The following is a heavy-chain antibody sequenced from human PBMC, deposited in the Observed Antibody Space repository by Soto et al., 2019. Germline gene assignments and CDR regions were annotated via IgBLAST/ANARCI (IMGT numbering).Heavy chain of an antibody. J-gene: IGHJ4*02. V-gene: IGHV4-59*08. Sequence: QVQLQESGPGLVKPSETLSLTCTVSGACISSYYWNWIRQPPGKGLEWIGYIYYSGSTNYNPSLKSRVTISLDTPKNQFSLKLSSVTAADTAIYYCARQVIQWSQGTLVTVSS. CDR2: IYYSGST. CDR3: ARQVIQ. CDR1: GACISSYY.